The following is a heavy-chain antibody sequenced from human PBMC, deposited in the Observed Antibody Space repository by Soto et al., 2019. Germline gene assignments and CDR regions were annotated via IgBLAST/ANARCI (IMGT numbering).Heavy chain of an antibody. Sequence: GESLKISCKGSGYSFFSHWIGWVRQMPGKGLEWVGIIYPADSETRYSPSFQGQVTISVDRSINTAYLQWSSLKASDTAMYYCARRPWLSGYYDYWGQGTLVTVSS. CDR2: IYPADSET. V-gene: IGHV5-51*01. J-gene: IGHJ4*02. D-gene: IGHD3-22*01. CDR1: GYSFFSHW. CDR3: ARRPWLSGYYDY.